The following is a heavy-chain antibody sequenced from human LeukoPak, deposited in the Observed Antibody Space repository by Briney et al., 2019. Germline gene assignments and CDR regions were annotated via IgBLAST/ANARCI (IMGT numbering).Heavy chain of an antibody. CDR3: ARGSRPLLPYSF. J-gene: IGHJ1*01. CDR2: IHHTGST. CDR1: GGSFSGFY. D-gene: IGHD3-22*01. Sequence: PSETLSLTCAVYGGSFSGFYWTWIRQPPGKGLKWIGEIHHTGSTNYNPSLKTRVTISVDTSKNQFSLNLKSVTAADTAVYYCARGSRPLLPYSFWGQGTLVTVSS. V-gene: IGHV4-34*01.